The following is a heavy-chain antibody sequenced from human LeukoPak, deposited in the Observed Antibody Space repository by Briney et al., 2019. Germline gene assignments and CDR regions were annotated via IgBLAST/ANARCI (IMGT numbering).Heavy chain of an antibody. CDR3: VRDATRGGDLDH. Sequence: GRSLRLSCAASGFTFSSYGMHWVRQAPGMGLEWVAVISYDGSNKYYADSVKGRFTISRDNSKNTLYLQMDSLRAEDTAVYYCVRDATRGGDLDHWGQGTLVTVSS. D-gene: IGHD2-21*01. CDR1: GFTFSSYG. V-gene: IGHV3-30*03. CDR2: ISYDGSNK. J-gene: IGHJ5*02.